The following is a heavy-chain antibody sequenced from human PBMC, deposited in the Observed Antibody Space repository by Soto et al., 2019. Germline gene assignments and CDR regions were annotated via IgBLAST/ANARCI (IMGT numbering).Heavy chain of an antibody. J-gene: IGHJ4*02. Sequence: GASVKVSCKASGGTFSSYTISWVRQAPGQGLEWMGRIIPILGIANYAQKFQGRVTITAGKSTSTAYMELSSLRSEDTAVYYCARDGYCSGGSCPFDYWGQGTLVTVSS. CDR3: ARDGYCSGGSCPFDY. CDR1: GGTFSSYT. V-gene: IGHV1-69*04. D-gene: IGHD2-15*01. CDR2: IIPILGIA.